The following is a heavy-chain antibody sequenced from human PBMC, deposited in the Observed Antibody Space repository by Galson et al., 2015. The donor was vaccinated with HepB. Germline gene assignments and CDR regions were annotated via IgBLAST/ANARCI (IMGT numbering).Heavy chain of an antibody. J-gene: IGHJ6*03. D-gene: IGHD1-7*01. CDR3: ARRYNWNYSYYYYMDV. CDR1: GFIFSTYS. CDR2: ISSDSSYI. V-gene: IGHV3-21*01. Sequence: SLRLSCAASGFIFSTYSINWVRQAPGKGLEWVSSISSDSSYIYYADSVKGRFTISRDNAKNSLYLQMNSLRAEDTAVYYCARRYNWNYSYYYYMDVWGKGTTVTVSS.